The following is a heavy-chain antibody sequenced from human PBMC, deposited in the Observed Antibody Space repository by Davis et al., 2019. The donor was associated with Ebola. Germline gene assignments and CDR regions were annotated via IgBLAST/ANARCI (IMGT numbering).Heavy chain of an antibody. D-gene: IGHD6-13*01. V-gene: IGHV3-7*03. CDR2: IKQDGSEK. Sequence: GESLKISCAASGFTFTSAWMSWVRQAPGKGLEWVANIKQDGSEKYYVDSVKGRFTISRDNAKNSLYLQMNSLRAEDTAVYYCARDFRQQLVSWGQGTLVTVSS. CDR3: ARDFRQQLVS. CDR1: GFTFTSAW. J-gene: IGHJ4*02.